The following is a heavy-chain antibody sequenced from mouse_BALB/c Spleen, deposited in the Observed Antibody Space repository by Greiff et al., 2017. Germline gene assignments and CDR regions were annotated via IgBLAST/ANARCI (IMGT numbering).Heavy chain of an antibody. D-gene: IGHD1-1*01. CDR1: GFTFSDYY. J-gene: IGHJ1*01. CDR2: ISDGGSYT. CDR3: ARESYGSSYGYFDV. Sequence: EVKLVGSGGGLVKPGGSLKLSCAASGFTFSDYYMYWVRQTPEKRLEWVATISDGGSYTYYPDSVKGRFTISRDNAKNNLYLQMSSLKSEDTAMYYCARESYGSSYGYFDVWGAGTTVTVSS. V-gene: IGHV5-4*02.